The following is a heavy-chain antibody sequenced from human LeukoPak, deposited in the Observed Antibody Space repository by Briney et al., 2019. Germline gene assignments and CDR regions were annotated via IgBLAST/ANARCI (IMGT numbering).Heavy chain of an antibody. J-gene: IGHJ6*03. CDR3: AKDMTGDPLGYYYMDV. CDR2: ISWDGGST. CDR1: GFTFDDYA. D-gene: IGHD3-10*01. Sequence: PGGSLRLSCAASGFTFDDYAMHWVRQAPGKGLEWVSLISWDGGSTYYADSVKGRFTISRDNSKNSLYLQMNSLRAEDTALHYCAKDMTGDPLGYYYMDVWGKGTTVTVSS. V-gene: IGHV3-43D*03.